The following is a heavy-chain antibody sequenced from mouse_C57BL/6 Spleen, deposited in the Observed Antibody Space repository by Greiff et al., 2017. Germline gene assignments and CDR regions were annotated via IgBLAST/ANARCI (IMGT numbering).Heavy chain of an antibody. CDR1: GYTFTSYG. J-gene: IGHJ3*01. V-gene: IGHV1-81*01. Sequence: LQESGAELARPGASVKLSCKASGYTFTSYGISWVKQRTGQGLEWIGEIYPRSGNTYYNEKFKGKATLTADKSSSTAYMELRSLTSEDSAVYFCARGISFAYWGQGTLVTVSA. CDR2: IYPRSGNT. CDR3: ARGISFAY.